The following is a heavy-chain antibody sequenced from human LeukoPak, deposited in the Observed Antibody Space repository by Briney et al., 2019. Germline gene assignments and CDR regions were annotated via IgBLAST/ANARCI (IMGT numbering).Heavy chain of an antibody. CDR1: GFTFSSYE. Sequence: GGTLRLSCAASGFTFSSYEMNWVRQAPGKGLEWVSYISSSGSTIYYADSVKGRFTISRDSAKNSLYLQMNSLRAEDTAVYYCAELGITMIGGVWGKGTTVTISS. J-gene: IGHJ6*04. CDR2: ISSSGSTI. V-gene: IGHV3-48*03. D-gene: IGHD3-10*02. CDR3: AELGITMIGGV.